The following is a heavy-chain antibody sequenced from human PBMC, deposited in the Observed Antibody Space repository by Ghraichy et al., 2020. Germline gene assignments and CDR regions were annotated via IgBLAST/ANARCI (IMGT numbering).Heavy chain of an antibody. CDR2: ISGSGGST. V-gene: IGHV3-23*01. D-gene: IGHD3-3*01. CDR1: GFTFSSYA. Sequence: GVLNISCAASGFTFSSYAMSWVRQAPGKGLEWVSAISGSGGSTYYADSVKGRFTISRDNSKNTLYLQMNSLRAEDTAVYYCAKSPKNSAITIFDWFDPWGQGTLVTVSS. J-gene: IGHJ5*02. CDR3: AKSPKNSAITIFDWFDP.